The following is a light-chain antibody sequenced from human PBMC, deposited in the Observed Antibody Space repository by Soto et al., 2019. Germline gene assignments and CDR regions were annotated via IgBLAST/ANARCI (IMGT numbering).Light chain of an antibody. V-gene: IGLV2-14*01. CDR2: EVS. Sequence: QSALTQPASVSGSPGQSITISCTGNNSDVGGYNYVSWYQQHPGKAPKLMIYEVSNRPSGVSNRFSGSKSGNTASLTISGLQAEDEADYYCSSYTSSSTPVVFGGGTKLTVL. J-gene: IGLJ2*01. CDR1: NSDVGGYNY. CDR3: SSYTSSSTPVV.